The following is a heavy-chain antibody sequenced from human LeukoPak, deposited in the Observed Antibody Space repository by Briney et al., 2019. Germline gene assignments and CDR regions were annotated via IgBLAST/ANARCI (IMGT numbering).Heavy chain of an antibody. D-gene: IGHD6-19*01. V-gene: IGHV4-34*01. CDR3: ARGGRAVAGTKEGFHFDY. CDR2: INHSGST. CDR1: GGSFSGYH. Sequence: PSETLSLTCAVYGGSFSGYHWSWIRQPPGKGLEWIGEINHSGSTNYNPSLKSRVTISVDTSKNQFSLKLSSVTAADTAVYYCARGGRAVAGTKEGFHFDYWGQGTLVTVSS. J-gene: IGHJ4*02.